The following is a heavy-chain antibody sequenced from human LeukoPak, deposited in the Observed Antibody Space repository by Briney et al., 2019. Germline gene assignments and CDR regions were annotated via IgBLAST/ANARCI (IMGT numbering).Heavy chain of an antibody. CDR2: INHSGST. V-gene: IGHV4-34*01. CDR3: ATSRGHY. J-gene: IGHJ4*02. Sequence: SETLSLTCAVYGGSFSGYYWSWIRQPPGKGLGWIGEINHSGSTNYNPSLKSRVTISVDTSKNQFSLKLSSVTAADTAVYYCATSRGHYWGQGTLVTVSS. CDR1: GGSFSGYY. D-gene: IGHD3-10*01.